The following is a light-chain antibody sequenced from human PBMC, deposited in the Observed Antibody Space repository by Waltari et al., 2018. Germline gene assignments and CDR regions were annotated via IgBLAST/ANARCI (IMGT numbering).Light chain of an antibody. CDR3: SSHANTYNFAHVV. CDR2: EVT. Sequence: QSALTQPASVSGSPGQSITISCTGTRSDIGTYNYVSWYQQLPGKAPKMMIYEVTKRPSVVSYRFSGSKSGNTASLTISGLRAEDEADYYCSSHANTYNFAHVVFGGGTKLTVL. J-gene: IGLJ2*01. V-gene: IGLV2-23*02. CDR1: RSDIGTYNY.